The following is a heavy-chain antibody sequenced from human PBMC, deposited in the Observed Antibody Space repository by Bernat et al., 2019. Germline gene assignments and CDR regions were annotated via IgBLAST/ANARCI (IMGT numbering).Heavy chain of an antibody. Sequence: EVQLVETGGGLIQPGGSLRLSCAASGFTVSSNYMSLVRQAPGKGLEWVSVIYSGGSTYYADSVKGRFTISRDNSKNTLYLQMNSLRAEDTAVYYCARDDTTVTGYYWGQGTLVTVSS. CDR1: GFTVSSNY. J-gene: IGHJ4*02. V-gene: IGHV3-53*02. CDR3: ARDDTTVTGYY. CDR2: IYSGGST. D-gene: IGHD4-17*01.